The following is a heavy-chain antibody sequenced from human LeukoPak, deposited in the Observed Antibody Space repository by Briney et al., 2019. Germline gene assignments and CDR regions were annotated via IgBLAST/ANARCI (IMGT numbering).Heavy chain of an antibody. J-gene: IGHJ4*02. D-gene: IGHD4-17*01. Sequence: PSGTLSLTCAISGGSITSSNWWTWVRQPPGKGLEWVGEIYLRGNTNYNPSLESRVSISVDESKTQLSLRLESVTAADTAVYYCARGTITTVTDSWGPGTLVNVSS. CDR2: IYLRGNT. CDR3: ARGTITTVTDS. CDR1: GGSITSSNW. V-gene: IGHV4-4*02.